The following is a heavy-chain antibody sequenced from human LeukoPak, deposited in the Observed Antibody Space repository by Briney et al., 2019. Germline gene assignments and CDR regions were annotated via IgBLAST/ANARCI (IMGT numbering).Heavy chain of an antibody. CDR2: VSHSGGST. Sequence: GRSLRLSCAASGFTFGNHAMSWVRQSPGKGLEWVSAVSHSGGSTYYADSVKGRFTISRDNSKDTLYLQMHSLRAEDTALYYCAKEDSSPYYFDFWGQGVLVTVSS. CDR3: AKEDSSPYYFDF. J-gene: IGHJ4*02. V-gene: IGHV3-23*01. CDR1: GFTFGNHA. D-gene: IGHD6-13*01.